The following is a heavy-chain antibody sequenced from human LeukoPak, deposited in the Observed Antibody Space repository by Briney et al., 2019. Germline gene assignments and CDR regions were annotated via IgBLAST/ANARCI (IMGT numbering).Heavy chain of an antibody. V-gene: IGHV1-8*03. D-gene: IGHD7-27*01. J-gene: IGHJ6*03. CDR1: GYTFTSYD. CDR3: ARDQPNWGGPIGYYYYMDV. CDR2: MNPNSGNT. Sequence: ASVKVSCKASGYTFTSYDINWVRQATGQGLEWMGWMNPNSGNTGYAQKFQGRVTITRNTSISTAYMELSRLRSDDTAVYYCARDQPNWGGPIGYYYYMDVWGKGTTVTVSS.